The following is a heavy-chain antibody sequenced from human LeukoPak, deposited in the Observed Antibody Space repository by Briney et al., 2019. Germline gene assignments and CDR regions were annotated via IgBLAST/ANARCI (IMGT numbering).Heavy chain of an antibody. CDR3: ARFNPDEWLLDY. D-gene: IGHD3-3*01. CDR2: MNPNSGNT. Sequence: ASVTVSCKASGYTFTSYDINWVRQATGQGLEWMGWMNPNSGNTGYAQKFQGRVTMTRNTSISTAYMELSSLRSEDTAVYYCARFNPDEWLLDYWGQGTLVTVSS. CDR1: GYTFTSYD. V-gene: IGHV1-8*01. J-gene: IGHJ4*02.